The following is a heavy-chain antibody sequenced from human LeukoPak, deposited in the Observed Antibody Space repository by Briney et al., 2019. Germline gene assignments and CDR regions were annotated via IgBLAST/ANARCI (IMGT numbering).Heavy chain of an antibody. J-gene: IGHJ4*02. D-gene: IGHD3-16*02. V-gene: IGHV3-74*01. CDR2: INDDERRT. Sequence: PGGSLRLSCAASGFTFSTYWMHWVRQAPGKGLMWVSRINDDERRTAHADSVKGRFTIYRDNAKSTLYLQMNSLRAEDTAVYYYARGRYHLDSWGQGTLVTVSS. CDR1: GFTFSTYW. CDR3: ARGRYHLDS.